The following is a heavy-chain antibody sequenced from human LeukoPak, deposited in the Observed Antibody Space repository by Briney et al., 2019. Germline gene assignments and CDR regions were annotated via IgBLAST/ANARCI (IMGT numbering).Heavy chain of an antibody. J-gene: IGHJ4*02. CDR2: INTNTGNP. D-gene: IGHD6-19*01. CDR1: GGTFSSYA. CDR3: ARADSSGWYGLDY. Sequence: ASVKVSCKASGGTFSSYAISWVRQAPGQGLEWMGWINTNTGNPTYAQGFTGRFVFSLDTSVSTAYLQISSLKAEDTAVYYCARADSSGWYGLDYWGQGTLVTVSS. V-gene: IGHV7-4-1*02.